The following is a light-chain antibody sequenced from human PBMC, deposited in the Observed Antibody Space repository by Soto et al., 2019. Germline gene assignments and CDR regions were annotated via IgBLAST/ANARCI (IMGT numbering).Light chain of an antibody. Sequence: DIQMTQSPSTLSASVGDRVTITCRASQSISNWLAWYQQKPGKAPKLLIYDASSLESGVPSRFSGSGSGTEFPLTISSLQPDEFATYYCQQYNSYSPMYTFGQGNKLEIK. CDR3: QQYNSYSPMYT. V-gene: IGKV1-5*01. J-gene: IGKJ2*01. CDR2: DAS. CDR1: QSISNW.